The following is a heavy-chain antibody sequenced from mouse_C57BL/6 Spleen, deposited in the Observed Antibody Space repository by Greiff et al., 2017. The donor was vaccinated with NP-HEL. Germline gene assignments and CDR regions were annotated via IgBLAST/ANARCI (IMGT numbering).Heavy chain of an antibody. CDR2: IDPSDSYT. V-gene: IGHV1-50*01. CDR1: GYTFTSYW. CDR3: ARERKDYDGAMDY. J-gene: IGHJ4*01. D-gene: IGHD2-4*01. Sequence: QVQLQQPGAELVKPGASVKLSCKASGYTFTSYWMQWVKQRPGQGLEWIGEIDPSDSYTNYNQKFKGKATLTVDTSSSTAYMQLSSLTSEDSAVYYCARERKDYDGAMDYWGQGTSVTVSS.